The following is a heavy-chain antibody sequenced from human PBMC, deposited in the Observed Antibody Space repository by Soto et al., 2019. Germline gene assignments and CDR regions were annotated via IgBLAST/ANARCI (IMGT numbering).Heavy chain of an antibody. CDR3: ARDVWSDNTGFRGYDL. J-gene: IGHJ4*02. CDR1: GGTVSSYA. CDR2: FIPIFVSA. V-gene: IGHV1-69*01. Sequence: QLHLVQSGAEVKKAGSSVKVSCKASGGTVSSYAITWVRQAPGKGLEWMGVFIPIFVSAHYAPKFQGRITITADESTSTAYMKLSGLTSEDTAIYYCARDVWSDNTGFRGYDLWGQGAQVTVSS. D-gene: IGHD3-10*01.